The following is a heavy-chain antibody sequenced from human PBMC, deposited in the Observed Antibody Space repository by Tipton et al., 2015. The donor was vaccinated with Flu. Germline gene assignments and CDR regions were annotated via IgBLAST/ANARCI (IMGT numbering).Heavy chain of an antibody. D-gene: IGHD2/OR15-2a*01. Sequence: QLVQSGGGLVKPGGSLRLSCAASGFTFSTYSMNWVRQAPGKGLEWVSSIGTTSSYVYYADSVKGRFTISRDNAKRSVYLQMNSLRVEDTAVYYCARDPFLGTGDAFDVWGRGTMVTVSS. CDR3: ARDPFLGTGDAFDV. CDR2: IGTTSSYV. CDR1: GFTFSTYS. V-gene: IGHV3-21*01. J-gene: IGHJ3*01.